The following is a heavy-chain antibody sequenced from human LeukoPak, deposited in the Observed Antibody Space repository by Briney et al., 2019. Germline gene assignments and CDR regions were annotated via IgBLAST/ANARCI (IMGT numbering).Heavy chain of an antibody. CDR1: GFTFSNHW. Sequence: PGGSLRLSCAASGFTFSNHWVHWVRQAPGKGLVWVSRINSGGSSTSYGVPVEGRFTISRDNAKNTLYQQMNSLRAGDTAVYCCARDLWGDRDCLFDSLRARGILADS. V-gene: IGHV3-74*01. J-gene: IGHJ5*01. D-gene: IGHD3-9*01. CDR3: ARDLWGDRDCLFDSLRARGILADS. CDR2: INSGGSST.